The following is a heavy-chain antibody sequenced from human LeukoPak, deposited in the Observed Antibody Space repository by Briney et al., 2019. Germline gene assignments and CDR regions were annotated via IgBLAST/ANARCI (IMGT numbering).Heavy chain of an antibody. Sequence: GGSLRLSCAASGFTFSTYGMHWVRQAPGKGLEYVSGISSNGGSTQYVDSVKGRFTISRDNSKNTLYLQMGSLRAEDRAVYYCARADGLTGFPLDYWGQGTLVTVSS. J-gene: IGHJ4*02. CDR1: GFTFSTYG. CDR3: ARADGLTGFPLDY. CDR2: ISSNGGST. D-gene: IGHD3-9*01. V-gene: IGHV3-64*02.